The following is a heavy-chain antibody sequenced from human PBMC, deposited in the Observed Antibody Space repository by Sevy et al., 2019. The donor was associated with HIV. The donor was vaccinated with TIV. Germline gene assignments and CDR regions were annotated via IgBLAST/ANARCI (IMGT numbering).Heavy chain of an antibody. V-gene: IGHV6-1*01. J-gene: IGHJ6*02. CDR1: GDSVSSNSAA. D-gene: IGHD2-15*01. Sequence: KQSQTLSLTCAISGDSVSSNSAAWNWIRQSPSRGLEWLGRTYYRSKWYNDYAVSVKSRITINPDTSNNQFSLQLNSVTPEDTAVYYCARAGGGGYCSGGSCYSSYYYFYGMDVWDQGTTVTVSS. CDR2: TYYRSKWYN. CDR3: ARAGGGGYCSGGSCYSSYYYFYGMDV.